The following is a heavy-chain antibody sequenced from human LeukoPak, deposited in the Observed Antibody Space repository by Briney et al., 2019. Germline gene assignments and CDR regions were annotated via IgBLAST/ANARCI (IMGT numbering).Heavy chain of an antibody. D-gene: IGHD3-16*02. CDR3: ARGRFGGVIANDNWFDP. J-gene: IGHJ5*02. CDR2: ISAYNGNT. V-gene: IGHV1-18*01. CDR1: GYSFTNYG. Sequence: ASVKVSCKTSGYSFTNYGISWVRQAPGQGLEWMGWISAYNGNTNYAQKFQGRVTMTRNTSIRTAYMEVSSLRSEDTAVYYCARGRFGGVIANDNWFDPWGQGTLVTVSS.